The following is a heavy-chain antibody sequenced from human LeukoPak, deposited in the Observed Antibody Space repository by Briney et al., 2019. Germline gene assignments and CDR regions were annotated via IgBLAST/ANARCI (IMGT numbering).Heavy chain of an antibody. V-gene: IGHV4-4*09. J-gene: IGHJ4*02. Sequence: PSETLSLTCTVSGDSINIEYWSWIRQPPGKGLEWVGYIHHSGSGTNYSPSLKSRLTISVDTSKRQISLKLSSVTAADTALYYCATLRGASIAVFDSWGQGILVTVSS. CDR3: ATLRGASIAVFDS. CDR1: GDSINIEY. D-gene: IGHD2-21*01. CDR2: IHHSGSGT.